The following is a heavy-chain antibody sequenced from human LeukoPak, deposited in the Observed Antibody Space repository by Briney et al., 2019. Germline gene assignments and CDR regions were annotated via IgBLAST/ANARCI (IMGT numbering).Heavy chain of an antibody. J-gene: IGHJ4*02. V-gene: IGHV3-23*01. CDR1: GFTFSSYA. Sequence: QTGGSLRLSCAASGFTFSSYAMSWVRQAPGKGLEWVSAISGSGGSTYYADSVKGRFTISRDNSKNTLYLQMNSLRAEDTAVYYCAKLGHIAVAGPYFDYWGQGTLVTVSS. D-gene: IGHD6-19*01. CDR3: AKLGHIAVAGPYFDY. CDR2: ISGSGGST.